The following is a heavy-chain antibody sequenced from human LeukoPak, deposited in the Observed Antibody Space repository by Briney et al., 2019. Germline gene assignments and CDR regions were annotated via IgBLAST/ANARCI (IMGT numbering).Heavy chain of an antibody. CDR1: GYTFTGYY. CDR2: INPNSGGT. J-gene: IGHJ6*02. D-gene: IGHD3-10*01. Sequence: ASVKVSCKASGYTFTGYYMHWVRQAPGQGLEWMGWINPNSGGTNYAQKFQGRVTMTRDTSISTAYMELSRLRSDDTAVYYCARERFGELSYYYYGMDVWGQGTTVTVSS. V-gene: IGHV1-2*02. CDR3: ARERFGELSYYYYGMDV.